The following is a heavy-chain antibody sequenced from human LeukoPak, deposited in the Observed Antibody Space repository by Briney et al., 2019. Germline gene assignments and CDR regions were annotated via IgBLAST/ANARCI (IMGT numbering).Heavy chain of an antibody. V-gene: IGHV1-18*01. CDR2: ISAYNGNT. CDR3: ARDRYYFDSSEYYFFDY. CDR1: GYTLSNYG. Sequence: ASVKLSCKASGYTLSNYGISWVRQAPGQGLEWMGWISAYNGNTYYAQKFQGRVTMTTDTPTNTAYMELRSLRSDDAAVYYCARDRYYFDSSEYYFFDYWGQGALVTVSS. J-gene: IGHJ4*02. D-gene: IGHD3-22*01.